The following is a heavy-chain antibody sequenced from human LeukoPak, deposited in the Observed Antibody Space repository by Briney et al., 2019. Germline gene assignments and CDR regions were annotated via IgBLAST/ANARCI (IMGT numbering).Heavy chain of an antibody. D-gene: IGHD3-3*01. CDR1: GGSFSGYY. CDR3: AADPSGPFYYYGMDV. Sequence: SETLSLTCAVYGGSFSGYYWSWIRQPPGKGLEWIGEINHSGSTNYNPSLKSRVTISVDTSKNQFSLKLSSVTAADTAVYYCAADPSGPFYYYGMDVWGQGTTVTVSS. CDR2: INHSGST. J-gene: IGHJ6*02. V-gene: IGHV4-34*01.